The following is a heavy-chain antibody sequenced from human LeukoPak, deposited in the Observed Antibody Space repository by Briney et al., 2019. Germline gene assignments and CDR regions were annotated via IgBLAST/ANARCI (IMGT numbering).Heavy chain of an antibody. Sequence: GGSLRLSCAASGFTFSTYGTHWVRQAPGKGLEWVAFIGHDATKIYYADSVQGRFTISRDNSKNTLYLEMNSLSGEDTALYYCAKDHVTWGNRYFDHWGQGTLGTVSS. CDR3: AKDHVTWGNRYFDH. CDR2: IGHDATKI. D-gene: IGHD3-16*01. J-gene: IGHJ4*02. CDR1: GFTFSTYG. V-gene: IGHV3-30*02.